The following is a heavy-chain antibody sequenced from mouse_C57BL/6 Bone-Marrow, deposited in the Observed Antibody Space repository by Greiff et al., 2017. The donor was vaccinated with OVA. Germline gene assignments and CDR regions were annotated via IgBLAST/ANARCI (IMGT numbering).Heavy chain of an antibody. V-gene: IGHV1-20*01. J-gene: IGHJ1*03. CDR1: GYSFTGYF. Sequence: VQLQQSGPELVKPGDSVKISCKASGYSFTGYFMNWVMQSHGQSLEWIGRINPYNGDTFYNQKFKGKATLTVDKSSSTAHMELRSLTSEDSAVYDCARRGPFYWYFDVWGTGTTVTVSS. CDR3: ARRGPFYWYFDV. CDR2: INPYNGDT.